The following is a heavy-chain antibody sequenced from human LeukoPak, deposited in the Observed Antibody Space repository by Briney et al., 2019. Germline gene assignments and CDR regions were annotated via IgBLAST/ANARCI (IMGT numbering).Heavy chain of an antibody. J-gene: IGHJ4*02. D-gene: IGHD6-19*01. CDR1: GFTFSNAW. V-gene: IGHV3-15*01. Sequence: PGGSLRLSCAASGFTFSNAWMSWVRQAPGKGLEWVGRIKSKTDGGTTDYAAPVKGRFTISRDDSKNTLYLQMNSPKTEDTAVYYCTTDRWAQWLAPYWGQGTLVTVSS. CDR3: TTDRWAQWLAPY. CDR2: IKSKTDGGTT.